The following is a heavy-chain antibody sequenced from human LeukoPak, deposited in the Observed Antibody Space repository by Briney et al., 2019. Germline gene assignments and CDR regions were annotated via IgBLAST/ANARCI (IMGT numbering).Heavy chain of an antibody. CDR3: ARSYDTNFDY. Sequence: PSDTLSLTCTVSGGSIRSYYWSWLRQPPGKGLEWIGYIYFSGRNSYNPSLKSRVTISVDRSKNQFSLKLSSVAAADTAVYYCARSYDTNFDYWGQGTLVTVSS. J-gene: IGHJ4*02. D-gene: IGHD3-3*01. V-gene: IGHV4-59*07. CDR1: GGSIRSYY. CDR2: IYFSGRN.